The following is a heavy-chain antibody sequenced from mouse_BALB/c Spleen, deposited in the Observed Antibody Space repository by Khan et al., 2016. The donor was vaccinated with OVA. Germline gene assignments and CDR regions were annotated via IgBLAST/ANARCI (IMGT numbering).Heavy chain of an antibody. Sequence: QIQLVQSGPELKKPGETVKISYKASGYTFTNYGMNWVKQAPGKGLKWMGWINTYTGEPTYGDDFKGRFAFSLETSASTASLQIINLKNEDTATXVCTRSQGNYWFAYWGQGTLVTVSA. CDR2: INTYTGEP. CDR3: TRSQGNYWFAY. J-gene: IGHJ3*01. V-gene: IGHV9-3-1*01. CDR1: GYTFTNYG. D-gene: IGHD2-1*01.